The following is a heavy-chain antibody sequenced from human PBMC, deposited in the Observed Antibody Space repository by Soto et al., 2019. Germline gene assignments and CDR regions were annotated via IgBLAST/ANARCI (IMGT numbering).Heavy chain of an antibody. CDR1: GFTFSSYW. CDR3: GTNIYLDS. D-gene: IGHD3-16*02. CDR2: IDSDGVTK. J-gene: IGHJ4*02. V-gene: IGHV3-74*01. Sequence: EVQLVESGGGLVQPGGSLRLSCVTSGFTFSSYWMHWVRQAPGKGLVWVSRIDSDGVTKDYADSVKGRFTISRDNAKNTLYLQMNSLRADDTGVYYCGTNIYLDSWGQVSLVTVSS.